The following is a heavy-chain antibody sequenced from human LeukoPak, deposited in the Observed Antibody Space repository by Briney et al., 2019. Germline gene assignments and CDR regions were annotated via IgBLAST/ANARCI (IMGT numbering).Heavy chain of an antibody. CDR3: ARDFAVYGGNSGWGYYFDY. CDR1: GGSISSGGYY. D-gene: IGHD4-23*01. J-gene: IGHJ4*02. CDR2: IYYSGTT. Sequence: SQTLSLTCTVSGGSISSGGYYWSWIRQHPGKGLEWIGYIYYSGTTYYHPSLKSRVTISVDTSKNQFSLKLSSVTAADTAVYYCARDFAVYGGNSGWGYYFDYWGQGTLVTVSS. V-gene: IGHV4-31*03.